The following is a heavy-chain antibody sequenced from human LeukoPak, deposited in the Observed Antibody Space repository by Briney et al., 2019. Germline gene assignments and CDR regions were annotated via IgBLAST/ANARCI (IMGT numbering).Heavy chain of an antibody. V-gene: IGHV4-59*01. D-gene: IGHD3-22*01. CDR3: ATLLSSGYYYYFDY. Sequence: SETLSLTCAVYGGSFSSYYWSWIRQPPGKGLEWIGYIYYSGSTNYNPSLKSRVTISVDTSKNQFSLKLSSVTAADTAVYYCATLLSSGYYYYFDYWGQGTLVTVSS. CDR2: IYYSGST. J-gene: IGHJ4*02. CDR1: GGSFSSYY.